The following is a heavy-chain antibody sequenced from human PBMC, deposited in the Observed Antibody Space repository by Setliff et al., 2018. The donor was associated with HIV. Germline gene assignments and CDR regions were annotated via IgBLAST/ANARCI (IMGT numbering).Heavy chain of an antibody. CDR2: IYYSGST. CDR3: ARGTLYYDYVWGTPFPFDY. CDR1: GGPISSHF. Sequence: SETPSLTCTVSGGPISSHFWSWIRQPPGKGLEWIGSIYYSGSTNYNPSLKSRVTISVVTSKNQFSLKLSSVTAADTAVYYCARGTLYYDYVWGTPFPFDYWGQGTLVTVSS. V-gene: IGHV4-59*11. J-gene: IGHJ4*02. D-gene: IGHD3-16*01.